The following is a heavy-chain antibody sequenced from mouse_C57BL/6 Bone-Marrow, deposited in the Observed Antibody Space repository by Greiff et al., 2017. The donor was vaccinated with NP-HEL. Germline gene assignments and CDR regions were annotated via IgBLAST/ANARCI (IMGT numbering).Heavy chain of an antibody. Sequence: EVKVVESGGGLVKPGGSLKLSCAASGFTFSSYAMSWVRQTPEKRLEWVATISDGGSYTYYPDNVKGRFTISRDNAKNNLYLQMSHLKSEDTAMYYCARDLYDYDGAMDYWGQGTSVTVSS. V-gene: IGHV5-4*01. D-gene: IGHD2-4*01. CDR2: ISDGGSYT. CDR1: GFTFSSYA. CDR3: ARDLYDYDGAMDY. J-gene: IGHJ4*01.